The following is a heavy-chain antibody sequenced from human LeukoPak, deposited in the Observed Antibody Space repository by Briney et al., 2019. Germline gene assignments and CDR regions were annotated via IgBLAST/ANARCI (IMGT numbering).Heavy chain of an antibody. Sequence: SETLSLTCSVSGDPISTYHWNWIRKPPGKGLEWIAYMQSTGVSKYNPSLKSRVTMVVDMSTNQVVLNLRSVTAADTAVYYCARDKRHSYGRYFEHWGQGLLVTVSS. J-gene: IGHJ4*02. CDR3: ARDKRHSYGRYFEH. CDR1: GDPISTYH. D-gene: IGHD5-18*01. CDR2: MQSTGVS. V-gene: IGHV4-59*01.